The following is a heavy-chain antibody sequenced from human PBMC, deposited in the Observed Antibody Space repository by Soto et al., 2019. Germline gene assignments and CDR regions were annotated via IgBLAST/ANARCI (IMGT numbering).Heavy chain of an antibody. V-gene: IGHV3-23*01. CDR1: GFTFSVYA. CDR3: AKALYGGFTY. D-gene: IGHD3-10*01. Sequence: EVRLLESGGGLVQPGGSLRLSCAASGFTFSVYAMSWVRQAPGKGLEWVSGISGSGDSTHYGDSVKGRFTVSRDNSKSMLYLQTNSLRAEDTAIYYCAKALYGGFTYWGQGTLVTVSS. J-gene: IGHJ4*02. CDR2: ISGSGDST.